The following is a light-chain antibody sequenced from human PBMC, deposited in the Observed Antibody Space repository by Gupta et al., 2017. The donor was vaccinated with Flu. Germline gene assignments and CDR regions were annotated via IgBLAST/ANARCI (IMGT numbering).Light chain of an antibody. CDR2: EGS. CDR1: SSDVGSYNL. CDR3: CSYAGSNRLV. V-gene: IGLV2-23*01. Sequence: QSALTQPASVSGSPGQSITISCTGTSSDVGSYNLVSWYQQHPGKAPKLMIYEGSKRPSGVSNRFSGSKSGNTASLTISGLQAEDEADYYCCSYAGSNRLVFGGGTKLTVL. J-gene: IGLJ3*02.